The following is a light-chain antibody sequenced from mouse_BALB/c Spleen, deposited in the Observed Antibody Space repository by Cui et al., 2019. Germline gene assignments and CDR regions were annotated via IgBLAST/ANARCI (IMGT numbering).Light chain of an antibody. CDR1: QSLLNSGNQKNY. V-gene: IGKV8-19*01. CDR2: WAS. CDR3: QNDYSYT. J-gene: IGKJ5*01. Sequence: DIVMTPSPSSLTVTAGEKVTMSCKSSQSLLNSGNQKNYLTWYQQKPGQPPKLLIYWASTRESGVPDRFTGSGSGTDFTLTSSSVQAEDLAVYYCQNDYSYTFGAGTKLELK.